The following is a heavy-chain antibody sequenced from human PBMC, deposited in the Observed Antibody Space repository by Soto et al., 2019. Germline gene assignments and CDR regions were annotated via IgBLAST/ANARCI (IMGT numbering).Heavy chain of an antibody. J-gene: IGHJ5*02. CDR3: AKVRQQLPNWFDP. D-gene: IGHD6-13*01. CDR2: ISGTGGYT. V-gene: IGHV3-23*01. CDR1: GFTFSTSP. Sequence: PVGSLRLSCAASGFTFSTSPMGWVRQVPGRGLEWVSLISGTGGYTYYRDSVKGRFTLSRDTSKNTLYLQMNSLRAEDTAIYYCAKVRQQLPNWFDPWGQGTQVTVSS.